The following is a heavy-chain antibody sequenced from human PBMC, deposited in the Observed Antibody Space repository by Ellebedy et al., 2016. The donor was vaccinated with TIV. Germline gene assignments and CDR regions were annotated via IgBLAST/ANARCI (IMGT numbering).Heavy chain of an antibody. V-gene: IGHV3-23*01. Sequence: GESLKISCTVSGITFSSYSMAWVRQAPGRGLQWVSTVGAGDDDTYYADSVKGRFTISSDNSKDTLYLQMNSLRVKDTAVYYCATTDVRHWGQGTLVTVSS. D-gene: IGHD2-21*02. J-gene: IGHJ4*02. CDR3: ATTDVRH. CDR2: VGAGDDDT. CDR1: GITFSSYS.